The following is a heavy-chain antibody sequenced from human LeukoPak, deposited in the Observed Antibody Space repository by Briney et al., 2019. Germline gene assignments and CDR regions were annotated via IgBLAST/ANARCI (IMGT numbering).Heavy chain of an antibody. J-gene: IGHJ5*02. V-gene: IGHV3-21*01. CDR1: GFTFSSYS. CDR3: ARGADGVSSNSRGWFDP. Sequence: GGSLRLSCTASGFTFSSYSMNWVRQAPGKGLEWVSSISTSSSYIYYADSVKGRFTISRDNARNSLYLQMNTLRAEDTAVYSCARGADGVSSNSRGWFDPWGQGTLVTVSS. D-gene: IGHD2-15*01. CDR2: ISTSSSYI.